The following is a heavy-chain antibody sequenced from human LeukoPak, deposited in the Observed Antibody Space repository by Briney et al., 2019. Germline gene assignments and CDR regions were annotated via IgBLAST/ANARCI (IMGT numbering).Heavy chain of an antibody. D-gene: IGHD2-2*02. V-gene: IGHV1-8*03. CDR1: GYTFTSYD. CDR3: ARGPTYTPFYYMDV. CDR2: MNPNSGNT. J-gene: IGHJ6*03. Sequence: ASVKVSCKASGYTFTSYDINWVRQATGQGLEWMGCMNPNSGNTGYAQKFQGRVTITRNTSISTAYMELSSLRSEDTAVYYCARGPTYTPFYYMDVWGKGTTVTVSS.